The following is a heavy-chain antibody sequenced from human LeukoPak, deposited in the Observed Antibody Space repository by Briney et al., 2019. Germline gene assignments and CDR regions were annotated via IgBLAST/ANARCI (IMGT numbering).Heavy chain of an antibody. V-gene: IGHV3-21*04. Sequence: GGSLRLSCEASGFSLTNYGMDWVRQAPGKGLGWASSISSSSAYIWYADSVRGRFTISRDNAKNSLYLQMNSLRAEDTAVYYCAIDWWPARWFDRWGQGTLVTVSS. D-gene: IGHD2-15*01. CDR3: AIDWWPARWFDR. CDR2: ISSSSAYI. CDR1: GFSLTNYG. J-gene: IGHJ5*02.